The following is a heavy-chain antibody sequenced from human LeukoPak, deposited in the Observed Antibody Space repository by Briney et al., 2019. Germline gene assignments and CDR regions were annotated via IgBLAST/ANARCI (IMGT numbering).Heavy chain of an antibody. V-gene: IGHV1-2*02. Sequence: VASVKVSCKASGYTFSGYYMHWVRQAPGQGLEWMGWINPNSGGTNSAPKFQGRVTMTTDTSISTAYMELSGLRSDDTAVYFCARDQGTSQGFGELFPGDYWGRGTLVTVSS. CDR2: INPNSGGT. J-gene: IGHJ4*02. CDR3: ARDQGTSQGFGELFPGDY. CDR1: GYTFSGYY. D-gene: IGHD3-10*01.